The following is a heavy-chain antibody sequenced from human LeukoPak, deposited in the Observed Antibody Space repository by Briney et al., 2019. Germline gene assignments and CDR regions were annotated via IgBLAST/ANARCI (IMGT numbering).Heavy chain of an antibody. CDR1: GGSITSEY. D-gene: IGHD1-1*01. J-gene: IGHJ4*02. CDR2: IFTSGST. CDR3: SRGVANGL. V-gene: IGHV4-4*07. Sequence: AETLTLTCTVSGGSITSEYGSWIRHPAGRGVAWIGRIFTSGSTSYKPCLKSRVTMSIDTSKNQFSLKVSSVTAAATVVYLCSRGVANGLWGQGTLVTVSS.